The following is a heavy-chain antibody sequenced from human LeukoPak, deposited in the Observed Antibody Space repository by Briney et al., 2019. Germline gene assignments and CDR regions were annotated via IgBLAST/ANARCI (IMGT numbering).Heavy chain of an antibody. CDR1: GYSISSGYY. CDR2: IYHSGST. Sequence: SETLSLTCTVSGYSISSGYYWGWIRQPPGKGLEWIGSIYHSGSTYYNPSLKSRVTISVDTSKNQFSLKLSSVTAADTAVYYCARVPSGYYDSSGYYFDYWGQGTLVTVSS. V-gene: IGHV4-38-2*02. D-gene: IGHD3-22*01. CDR3: ARVPSGYYDSSGYYFDY. J-gene: IGHJ4*02.